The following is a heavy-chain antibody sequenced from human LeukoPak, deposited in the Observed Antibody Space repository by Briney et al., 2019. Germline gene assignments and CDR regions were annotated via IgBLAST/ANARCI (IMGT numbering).Heavy chain of an antibody. Sequence: GGSLRLSCAASGFTFSSYAMHWVRQAPGKGLEWVAVISYDGSNKYYADSVKGRFTISRDNSKNTLYLQMNSLRAEDTAVYYCASRYSSSWYGGDAFDIWGQGTMVTVSS. CDR1: GFTFSSYA. CDR3: ASRYSSSWYGGDAFDI. D-gene: IGHD6-13*01. J-gene: IGHJ3*02. CDR2: ISYDGSNK. V-gene: IGHV3-30-3*01.